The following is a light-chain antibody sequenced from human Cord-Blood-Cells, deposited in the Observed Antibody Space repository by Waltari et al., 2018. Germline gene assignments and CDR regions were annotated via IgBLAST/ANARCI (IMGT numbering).Light chain of an antibody. J-gene: IGLJ1*01. V-gene: IGLV1-36*01. CDR3: AAWDDSLNGYV. Sequence: QSVLTQPPSVSAAPRQRVTSSRSGSSSTIGNNAVTWYQQLPGKAPKLLIYYDDLLPSGVSDRFSGSKSGTSASLAISGLQSEDEADYYCAAWDDSLNGYVFGTGTKVTVL. CDR1: SSTIGNNA. CDR2: YDD.